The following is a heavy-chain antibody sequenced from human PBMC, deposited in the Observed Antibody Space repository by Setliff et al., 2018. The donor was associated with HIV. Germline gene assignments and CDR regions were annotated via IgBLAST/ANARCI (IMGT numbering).Heavy chain of an antibody. CDR2: IIPLFATT. D-gene: IGHD6-19*01. J-gene: IGHJ5*02. Sequence: SVNVSCKASGGTFSRYPISWVRQAPGQGLEWMGGIIPLFATTIYAQKVQGRITITADENANTAYMEMNSLTSADTAVYYCQRETYSSASSWGQGTQVTVSS. CDR3: QRETYSSASS. CDR1: GGTFSRYP. V-gene: IGHV1-69*13.